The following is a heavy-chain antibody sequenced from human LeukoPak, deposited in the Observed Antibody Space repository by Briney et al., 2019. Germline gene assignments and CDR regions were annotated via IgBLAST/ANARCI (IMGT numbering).Heavy chain of an antibody. V-gene: IGHV1-24*01. CDR1: GYTLTELS. Sequence: ASVKVSCKVSGYTLTELSMHWVRQAPGKGLEWMGGFDPEDGETIYAQKFQGRVTMTEDTSTSTAYMELRSLRSDDTAAYYCARGGANYDFWSGYFPLYFDYWGQGTLVTVSS. CDR2: FDPEDGET. D-gene: IGHD3-3*01. J-gene: IGHJ4*02. CDR3: ARGGANYDFWSGYFPLYFDY.